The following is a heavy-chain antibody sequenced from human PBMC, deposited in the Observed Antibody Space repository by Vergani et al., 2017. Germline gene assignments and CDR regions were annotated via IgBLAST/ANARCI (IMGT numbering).Heavy chain of an antibody. CDR2: ICHTENT. V-gene: IGHV4-4*02. Sequence: QVQLQESGPGLVKPSGTLSLTCAVSGYSISSNYCWTWVRQPPGKGLEWIGEICHTENTKYSPSLKSRVTVSVDGSKNLFSLRLTSVTAADTAVYYCATNSCGRWGYCFDYWGQGTLVTVSS. J-gene: IGHJ4*02. CDR1: GYSISSNYC. D-gene: IGHD5-18*01. CDR3: ATNSCGRWGYCFDY.